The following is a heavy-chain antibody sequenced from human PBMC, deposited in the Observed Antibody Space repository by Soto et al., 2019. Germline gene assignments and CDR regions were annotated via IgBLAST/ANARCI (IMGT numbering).Heavy chain of an antibody. D-gene: IGHD6-19*01. CDR2: IYYSGST. J-gene: IGHJ6*02. Sequence: SETLSLTCTVSGGSISSYYWSWIRQPPGKGLEWIGYIYYSGSTNHNPSLKSRVTISVDTSKNQFSLKLSSVTAADTAVYYCARGIEGWYQGRYYYGMDVRGQGTTVTVSS. V-gene: IGHV4-59*01. CDR1: GGSISSYY. CDR3: ARGIEGWYQGRYYYGMDV.